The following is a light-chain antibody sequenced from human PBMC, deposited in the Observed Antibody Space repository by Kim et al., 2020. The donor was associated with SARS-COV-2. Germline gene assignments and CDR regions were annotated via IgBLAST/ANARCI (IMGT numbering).Light chain of an antibody. Sequence: DIQMTQSPSSLSASVGERVTITCRASQDISSNVAWYQQKPGKVPKLLIYGASALHSGVPSRFSGSGSGTDFTLTISTLQPADVATYYCQKYNGAPWTFGQGTQVDIK. V-gene: IGKV1-27*01. CDR2: GAS. CDR1: QDISSN. CDR3: QKYNGAPWT. J-gene: IGKJ1*01.